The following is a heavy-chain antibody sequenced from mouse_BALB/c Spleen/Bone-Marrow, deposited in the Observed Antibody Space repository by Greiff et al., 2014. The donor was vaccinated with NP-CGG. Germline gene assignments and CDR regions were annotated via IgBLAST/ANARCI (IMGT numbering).Heavy chain of an antibody. D-gene: IGHD2-5*01. V-gene: IGHV5-6-5*01. CDR2: ISSGGST. Sequence: EVKVEESGGGLVKPGGSLKLSCAASGFTFSGYAMSWVRQTPEKRLEWVASISSGGSTFYPDSVKGRFTTSRDNARNILYLQMSSLRSEDTAMYYCARRKTTILTTFYWYFDVWGAGTTVTVSS. CDR1: GFTFSGYA. J-gene: IGHJ1*01. CDR3: ARRKTTILTTFYWYFDV.